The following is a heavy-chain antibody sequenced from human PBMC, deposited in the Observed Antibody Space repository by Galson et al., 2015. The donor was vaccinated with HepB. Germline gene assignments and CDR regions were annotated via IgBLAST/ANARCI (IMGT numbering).Heavy chain of an antibody. J-gene: IGHJ4*02. D-gene: IGHD3-10*01. Sequence: SLRLSCAASGFSFSSYAMHWVRQAPGKGLVWVAIISYDGSYKYFADSVKGRFTISRDNSMNTLYLQMNSLRAEDTAVYYCARGPQVLLWFGELELDYWGQGTLVAVSS. V-gene: IGHV3-30*04. CDR2: ISYDGSYK. CDR3: ARGPQVLLWFGELELDY. CDR1: GFSFSSYA.